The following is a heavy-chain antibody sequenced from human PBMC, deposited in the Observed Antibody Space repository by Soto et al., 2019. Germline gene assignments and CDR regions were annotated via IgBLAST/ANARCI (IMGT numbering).Heavy chain of an antibody. D-gene: IGHD6-6*01. J-gene: IGHJ6*02. CDR2: ISSSSSYI. CDR1: GFTFSSYS. V-gene: IGHV3-21*01. Sequence: GGSLRLSCAASGFTFSSYSMNWVRQAPGKGLEWVSSISSSSSYIYYADSVKGRFTISRDNAKNSLYLQMNSLRAEDTAVYYCARDGASIEYSSSSDYYGMDVWGQGTTATVSS. CDR3: ARDGASIEYSSSSDYYGMDV.